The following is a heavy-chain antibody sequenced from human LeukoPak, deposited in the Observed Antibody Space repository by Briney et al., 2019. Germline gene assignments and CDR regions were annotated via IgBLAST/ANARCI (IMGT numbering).Heavy chain of an antibody. D-gene: IGHD3-10*01. CDR3: ARDMGVTGESYFDY. CDR2: IYYSAST. V-gene: IGHV4-59*01. CDR1: GGSISSYY. J-gene: IGHJ4*02. Sequence: WETLSLTCTVSGGSISSYYWSWIRQPPGRGREWIGYIYYSASTTYNPSLKSPVTISVDTSKNQFSLKLSSVTAADTAVYYCARDMGVTGESYFDYWGQGTLVTVSS.